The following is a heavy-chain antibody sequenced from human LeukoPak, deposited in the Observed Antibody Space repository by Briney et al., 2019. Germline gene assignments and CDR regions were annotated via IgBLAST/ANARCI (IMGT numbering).Heavy chain of an antibody. Sequence: GGSLRLSCAASGFSFRNYWMGWVRQAPGKGLEWVANTKPDGSAEYYADSVRGRFTASRDNANNLLYLQMNRLRAEDTAVYYCARDGGLHTNFDYWGHGTLLTVSS. CDR1: GFSFRNYW. CDR2: TKPDGSAE. J-gene: IGHJ4*01. CDR3: ARDGGLHTNFDY. D-gene: IGHD2-15*01. V-gene: IGHV3-7*01.